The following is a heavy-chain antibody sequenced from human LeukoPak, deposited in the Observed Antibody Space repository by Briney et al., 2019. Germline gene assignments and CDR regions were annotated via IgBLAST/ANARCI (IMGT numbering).Heavy chain of an antibody. CDR3: ARASDSGDWHLGY. D-gene: IGHD2-21*02. V-gene: IGHV4-61*01. CDR1: GGSVSSGSYY. Sequence: PSETLSLTCTVSGGSVSSGSYYWSWIRQPPGKGLEWIGYIYYSGSTNYDPSLKSRVTISVDTSKNQFSLKLSSVTAADTAVYYCARASDSGDWHLGYWGQRTLVTVSS. CDR2: IYYSGST. J-gene: IGHJ4*02.